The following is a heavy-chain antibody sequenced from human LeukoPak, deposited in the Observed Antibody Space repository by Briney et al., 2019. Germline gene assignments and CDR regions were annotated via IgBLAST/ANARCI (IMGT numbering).Heavy chain of an antibody. D-gene: IGHD3-10*01. CDR1: GFTFSSYS. V-gene: IGHV3-21*01. CDR3: ARDPRVYYGSGYNWFDP. CDR2: ISSSSSYI. J-gene: IGHJ5*02. Sequence: GGSLRLSCAASGFTFSSYSMNWVRQAPGKGLEYVSSISSSSSYIYYADSVKGRFTISRDNAKNSLYLQMNSLRAEDTAVYYCARDPRVYYGSGYNWFDPWGQGTLVTVSS.